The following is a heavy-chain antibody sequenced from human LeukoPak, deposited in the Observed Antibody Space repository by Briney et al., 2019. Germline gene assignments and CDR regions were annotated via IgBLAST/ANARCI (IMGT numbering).Heavy chain of an antibody. D-gene: IGHD6-13*01. V-gene: IGHV1-2*02. J-gene: IGHJ4*02. Sequence: ASVKVSCKASGYTFTGYYMHWVRQAPGQGLEWMGWINPNSGGTSYPQKFQGRVIMTRDTSISTAYMELSRLRSDDTAVYYCARDAPAAGRALDYWGQGTLVTVSS. CDR3: ARDAPAAGRALDY. CDR2: INPNSGGT. CDR1: GYTFTGYY.